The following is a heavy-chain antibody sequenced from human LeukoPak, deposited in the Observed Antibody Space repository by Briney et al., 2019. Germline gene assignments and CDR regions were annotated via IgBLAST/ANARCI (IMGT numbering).Heavy chain of an antibody. CDR1: GFTFDDYA. CDR3: AKANYGSGSYYYYYGMDV. V-gene: IGHV3-43*02. J-gene: IGHJ6*02. Sequence: GGSLRLSCAASGFTFDDYAMHWVRQAPGKGLEWVSLISGDGGSTYYADSVKGRFTISRDNSKNSLYLQMNSLRTEDTALHYCAKANYGSGSYYYYYGMDVWGQGTTVTVSS. CDR2: ISGDGGST. D-gene: IGHD3-10*01.